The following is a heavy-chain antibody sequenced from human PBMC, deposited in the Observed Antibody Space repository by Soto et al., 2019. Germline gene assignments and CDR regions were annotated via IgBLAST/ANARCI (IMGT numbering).Heavy chain of an antibody. CDR3: ARDQTRDDFWFPYNWFDP. Sequence: GASVKVSCKASGYTFTSYGISWVRQAPGQGLEWMGWISAYNGNTNYAQKLQGRVTMTTDTSTSTAYMELRSLRSDDTAVYYCARDQTRDDFWFPYNWFDPWGQGTLVTAPQ. D-gene: IGHD3-3*01. V-gene: IGHV1-18*01. CDR2: ISAYNGNT. J-gene: IGHJ5*02. CDR1: GYTFTSYG.